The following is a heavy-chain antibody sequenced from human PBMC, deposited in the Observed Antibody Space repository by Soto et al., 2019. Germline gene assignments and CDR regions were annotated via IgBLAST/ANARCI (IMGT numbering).Heavy chain of an antibody. V-gene: IGHV3-23*01. D-gene: IGHD3-10*02. J-gene: IGHJ4*02. Sequence: EVQLFESGGGLVPPGGSLRLSCVASGLIFSSYGMTWVRQAPGKGLEWVAGISRGGDSAYYADSVKGRFTIYRDNSKKTVYLQMNSVRAEDKAVYYCAKDGDSVRLAADFWGQGTLVTVSS. CDR3: AKDGDSVRLAADF. CDR1: GLIFSSYG. CDR2: ISRGGDSA.